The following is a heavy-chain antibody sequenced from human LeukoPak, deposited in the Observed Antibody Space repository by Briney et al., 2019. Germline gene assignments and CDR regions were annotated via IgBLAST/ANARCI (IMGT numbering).Heavy chain of an antibody. J-gene: IGHJ4*02. CDR1: GFSFSSSW. V-gene: IGHV3-7*01. D-gene: IGHD2/OR15-2a*01. CDR3: AREVL. Sequence: GGSLRLSCAASGFSFSSSWMSWVRQAPGKGLEWVAHINQDGSENDYVDSVKGRFTISRDNAKNSLYLQMNSLRAEDTAVYYCAREVLWGPGTLVTVSS. CDR2: INQDGSEN.